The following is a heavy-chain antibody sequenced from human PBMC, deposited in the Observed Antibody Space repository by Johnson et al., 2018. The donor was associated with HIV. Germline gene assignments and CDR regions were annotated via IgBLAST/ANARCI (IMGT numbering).Heavy chain of an antibody. CDR2: ISYDGSNK. J-gene: IGHJ3*02. Sequence: VQLVESGGGVVQPGRSLRLSCAASGFTFSSYAMHWVRQAPGKGLEWVAVISYDGSNKYYADSVKGRFTISRDNSKNTLYLQMNSLRAEDTAVYYCARSPASRVGDSFAFDIWGQGTMVTVSS. D-gene: IGHD2-21*02. CDR3: ARSPASRVGDSFAFDI. CDR1: GFTFSSYA. V-gene: IGHV3-30*04.